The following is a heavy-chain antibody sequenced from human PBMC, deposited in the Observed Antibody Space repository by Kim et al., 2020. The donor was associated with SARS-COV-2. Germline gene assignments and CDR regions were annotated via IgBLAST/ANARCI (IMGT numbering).Heavy chain of an antibody. Sequence: SETLSLTCTVSGGSISSSSYYWGWIRQPPGKGLEWIGSIYYSGSTYDNPSLKSRVTISVDTSKNQFSLKLSSVTAADTAVYYCARQKLGYCSSTSCPNYYYYYGMDVWGQGTTVTVSS. CDR1: GGSISSSSYY. CDR3: ARQKLGYCSSTSCPNYYYYYGMDV. J-gene: IGHJ6*02. D-gene: IGHD2-2*01. CDR2: IYYSGST. V-gene: IGHV4-39*01.